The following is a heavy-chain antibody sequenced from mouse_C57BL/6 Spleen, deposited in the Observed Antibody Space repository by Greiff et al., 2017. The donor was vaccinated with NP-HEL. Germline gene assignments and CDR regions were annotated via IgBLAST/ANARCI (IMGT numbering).Heavy chain of an antibody. V-gene: IGHV1-54*01. Sequence: QVQLQQSGAELVRPGTSVKVSCKASGYAFTNYLIEWVKQRPGQGLEWIGVINPGSGGTNYNEKFKGKATLTADESSSTAYMQLSSLTSEDSAVYFCARGDQTAQARGDYWGQGTTLTVSS. CDR2: INPGSGGT. CDR3: ARGDQTAQARGDY. D-gene: IGHD3-2*02. CDR1: GYAFTNYL. J-gene: IGHJ2*01.